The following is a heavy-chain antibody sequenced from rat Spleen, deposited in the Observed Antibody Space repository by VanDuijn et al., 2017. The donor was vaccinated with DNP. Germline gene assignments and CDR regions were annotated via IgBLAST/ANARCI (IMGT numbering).Heavy chain of an antibody. J-gene: IGHJ2*01. CDR1: GYSITSNY. CDR2: ISYIGST. V-gene: IGHV3-1*01. CDR3: ARWSRYGGYVDYFDY. D-gene: IGHD1-11*01. Sequence: EVQLQESGPGLVKPSQSLSLTCSVTGYSITSNYWGWIRKFPGNKMEYIGHISYIGSTNYNPSLKSRFSITRDTSKNQFFLQLNSVTTEDTATYYCARWSRYGGYVDYFDYWGQGVMVTVSS.